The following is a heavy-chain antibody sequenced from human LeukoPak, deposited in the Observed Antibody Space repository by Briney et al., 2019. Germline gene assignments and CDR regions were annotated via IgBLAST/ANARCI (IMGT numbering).Heavy chain of an antibody. CDR3: AREDIVVVPAALDY. J-gene: IGHJ4*02. CDR2: IYSSGRS. CDR1: GDSISSGGYS. V-gene: IGHV4-30-4*07. D-gene: IGHD2-2*01. Sequence: SETLSLTCAVSGDSISSGGYSWSWVRQPPGKGLEWIGYIYSSGRSYYNPSLQSRVTISVDTSKNQFSLKLSSVTAADTAVYYCAREDIVVVPAALDYWGQGTLVTVSS.